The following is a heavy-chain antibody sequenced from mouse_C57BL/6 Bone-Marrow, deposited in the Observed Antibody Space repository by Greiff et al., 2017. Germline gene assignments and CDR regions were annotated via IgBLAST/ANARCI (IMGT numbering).Heavy chain of an antibody. V-gene: IGHV1-50*01. CDR3: ASLYYGSSHWYFDV. J-gene: IGHJ1*03. Sequence: QVQLQQPGAELVKPGASVKLSCKASGYTFTSYWMQWVKQRPGQGLEWIGEIDPSDSYTNYNQKFKGKATLTVDTSSSTAYMQLSSLTSEDSAVYYCASLYYGSSHWYFDVWGTGTTGTVSS. CDR2: IDPSDSYT. CDR1: GYTFTSYW. D-gene: IGHD1-1*01.